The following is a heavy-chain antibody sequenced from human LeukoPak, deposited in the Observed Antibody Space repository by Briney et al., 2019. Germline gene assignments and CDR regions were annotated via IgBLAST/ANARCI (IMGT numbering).Heavy chain of an antibody. CDR2: IWYDGSNK. CDR3: ARLYGTYPGWFDP. J-gene: IGHJ5*02. D-gene: IGHD4-17*01. Sequence: GGSLRLSCAASGFTFSSYGMHWVRQAPGKGLEWVAVIWYDGSNKYYADSVKGRFTISRDNSKNTLNLQMNSLRAEDTAVYYCARLYGTYPGWFDPWGQGTLVTVSS. CDR1: GFTFSSYG. V-gene: IGHV3-33*01.